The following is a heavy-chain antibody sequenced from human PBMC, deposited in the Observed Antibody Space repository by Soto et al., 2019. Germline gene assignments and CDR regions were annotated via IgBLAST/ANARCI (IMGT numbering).Heavy chain of an antibody. CDR2: INHSGST. CDR1: GGSFSGYY. Sequence: SETLSLTCAVYGGSFSGYYCSWIRQPPGKGLEWIGEINHSGSTNYNPSLKSRVTISVDTSKNQFSLKLSSVTAADTAVYYCASGGYCSGGSCYRAYYYGMDVWGQETTVTVSS. D-gene: IGHD2-15*01. CDR3: ASGGYCSGGSCYRAYYYGMDV. V-gene: IGHV4-34*01. J-gene: IGHJ6*02.